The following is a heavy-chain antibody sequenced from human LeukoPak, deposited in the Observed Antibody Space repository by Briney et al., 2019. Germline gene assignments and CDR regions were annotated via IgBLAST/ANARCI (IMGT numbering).Heavy chain of an antibody. Sequence: PGGSLRLSCAASGFTFSSYWMHWVRQAPGKGLVWVSRINTDGSSTSYADSVKGRFTISRDNAKNTLYLQMNSLRAEDTAVYYCARGYLITGYCYYMDVWGKGTTVTVSS. V-gene: IGHV3-74*01. CDR2: INTDGSST. CDR1: GFTFSSYW. J-gene: IGHJ6*03. CDR3: ARGYLITGYCYYMDV. D-gene: IGHD5-24*01.